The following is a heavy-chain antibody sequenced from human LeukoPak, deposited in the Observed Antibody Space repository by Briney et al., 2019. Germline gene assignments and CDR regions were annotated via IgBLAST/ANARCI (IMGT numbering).Heavy chain of an antibody. Sequence: GSLRLSCAASGFPFSGHNMNWVRPASGKGLEWISFVSISSGTIYYADSVNGRFRISRDNAKSSLDLEMNSLRAEDTAVYYCARAMSTFGGVRNYFDSWGQGTLVTVSP. CDR1: GFPFSGHN. J-gene: IGHJ4*02. CDR2: VSISSGTI. D-gene: IGHD3-16*01. V-gene: IGHV3-48*04. CDR3: ARAMSTFGGVRNYFDS.